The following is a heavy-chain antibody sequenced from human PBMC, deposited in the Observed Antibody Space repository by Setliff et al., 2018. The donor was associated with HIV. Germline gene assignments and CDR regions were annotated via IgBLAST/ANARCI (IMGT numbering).Heavy chain of an antibody. V-gene: IGHV4-4*02. Sequence: KPSETLSLTCAVSDGSISSSNWWSWVRQPPGKWLEWIGEIFHTQNPNYSTPLKSRVTISVNKSKNQFSLRLTSVTAADTAVYYCARGANFWSGYDSWGQGTLVTVSS. CDR3: ARGANFWSGYDS. CDR2: IFHTQNP. CDR1: DGSISSSNW. J-gene: IGHJ4*02. D-gene: IGHD3-3*01.